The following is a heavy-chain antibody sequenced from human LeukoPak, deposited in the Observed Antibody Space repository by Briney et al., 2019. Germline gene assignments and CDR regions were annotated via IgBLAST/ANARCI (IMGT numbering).Heavy chain of an antibody. V-gene: IGHV3-23*01. Sequence: GGSLRLSCAASGFTFSSYAMSWVRQAPGKGLEWVSVLYSDGRTYYADSVKGRFTISRDTSKNTLYLQVNSLRAEDTAVYYCARGGGYYPIDYWGQGTLVTVSS. D-gene: IGHD2-15*01. CDR3: ARGGGYYPIDY. CDR2: LYSDGRT. CDR1: GFTFSSYA. J-gene: IGHJ4*02.